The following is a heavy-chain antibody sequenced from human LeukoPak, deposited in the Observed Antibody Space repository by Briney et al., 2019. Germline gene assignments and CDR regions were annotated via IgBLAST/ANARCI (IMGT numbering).Heavy chain of an antibody. CDR1: GFTFSNYA. CDR2: LNGGGGST. V-gene: IGHV3-23*01. Sequence: GGSLRLSCAASGFTFSNYAMSWVRQARGKGLEWVSALNGGGGSTYYADSVKGRFTISRDNSKNTLYLQMNSLRAEDTAVYYCAKQGGGGYNYYYYGMDVWGQGTTVTVSS. D-gene: IGHD2-15*01. J-gene: IGHJ6*02. CDR3: AKQGGGGYNYYYYGMDV.